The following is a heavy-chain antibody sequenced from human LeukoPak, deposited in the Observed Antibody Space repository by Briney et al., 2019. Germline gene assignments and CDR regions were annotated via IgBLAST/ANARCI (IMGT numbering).Heavy chain of an antibody. V-gene: IGHV3-53*01. Sequence: GGSLRLSCTASGFTFSSYAMNWVRQAPGKGLEWVSVIYFGGSTYYADSVKGRFTISRDNSKNTLYLQMNSLRAEDTAVYYCARVGAGSSYGYADYWGQGTLVTVSS. CDR2: IYFGGST. CDR1: GFTFSSYA. D-gene: IGHD5-18*01. J-gene: IGHJ4*02. CDR3: ARVGAGSSYGYADY.